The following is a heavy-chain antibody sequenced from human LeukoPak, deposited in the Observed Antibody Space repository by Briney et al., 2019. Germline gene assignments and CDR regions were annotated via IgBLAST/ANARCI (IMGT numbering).Heavy chain of an antibody. CDR3: ARALSVSRGIVVVTAIWMTFDI. Sequence: SETLSLTCTVSGGSISSSSYYWSWIRQPPGKGLEWIGYIYYSGSTNYNPSLKSRVTISVDTSKNQFSLKLSSVTAADTAVYYCARALSVSRGIVVVTAIWMTFDIWGQGTMVTVSS. D-gene: IGHD2-21*02. CDR2: IYYSGST. J-gene: IGHJ3*02. V-gene: IGHV4-61*01. CDR1: GGSISSSSYY.